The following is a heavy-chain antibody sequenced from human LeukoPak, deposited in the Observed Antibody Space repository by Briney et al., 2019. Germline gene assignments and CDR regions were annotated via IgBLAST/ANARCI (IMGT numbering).Heavy chain of an antibody. CDR1: GYMFTDYW. V-gene: IGHV5-51*01. J-gene: IGHJ4*02. D-gene: IGHD3-9*01. CDR3: AGHSYDILK. Sequence: GESLKISCKGSGYMFTDYWIGWVRQMPGKGLEWMGIIYPGDSDTTYSPSFQGQVTISADKSISTAYLQWRSLKASDTAMYYCAGHSYDILKWGQGTLVTVSS. CDR2: IYPGDSDT.